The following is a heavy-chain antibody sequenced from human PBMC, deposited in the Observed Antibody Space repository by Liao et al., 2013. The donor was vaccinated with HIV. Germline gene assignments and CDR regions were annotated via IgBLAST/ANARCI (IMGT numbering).Heavy chain of an antibody. V-gene: IGHV4-30-2*01. J-gene: IGHJ4*02. CDR3: ARGPTYCGTDCYAGGFFDY. CDR1: GATLSSGGYS. CDR2: IYHFGST. D-gene: IGHD2-21*01. Sequence: QLQLQESVSGLVKPSQTLSLSCDVSGATLSSGGYSWNWIRQPPGKGLEWIGYIYHFGSTFYNPSLKSRVTMSVDTSKNQFTLNLRSLSTADSAVYFCARGPTYCGTDCYAGGFFDYWAQGTLVTVSS.